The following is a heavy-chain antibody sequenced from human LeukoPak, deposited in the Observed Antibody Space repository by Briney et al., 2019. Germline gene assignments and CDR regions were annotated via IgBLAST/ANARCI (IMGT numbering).Heavy chain of an antibody. D-gene: IGHD3-16*01. V-gene: IGHV1-2*02. CDR1: GYTFTGYY. CDR3: AREGGIRSGTYYYYYYMDG. CDR2: INPNSGGT. Sequence: ASVKVSCKASGYTFTGYYMHWVRQAPGQGLEWMGWINPNSGGTNYAQKFQGRVTMTRDTSISTAYMELSRLRSDDTAVYYCAREGGIRSGTYYYYYYMDGWGKGTTVTVSS. J-gene: IGHJ6*03.